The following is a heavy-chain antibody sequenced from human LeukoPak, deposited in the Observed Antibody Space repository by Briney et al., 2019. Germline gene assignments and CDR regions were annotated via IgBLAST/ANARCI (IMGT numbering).Heavy chain of an antibody. D-gene: IGHD2-15*01. V-gene: IGHV3-49*03. J-gene: IGHJ4*02. CDR3: TRFPGYCSGGSCFKFDY. Sequence: GGSLRLSCTASGFTFGDYAMSWFRQAPGKGLEWVGFIRSKAYGGTTEYAASVKGRFTISRDDSKSIAYLQMNSLKTEDTAAYYCTRFPGYCSGGSCFKFDYWGQGTLVTVSS. CDR1: GFTFGDYA. CDR2: IRSKAYGGTT.